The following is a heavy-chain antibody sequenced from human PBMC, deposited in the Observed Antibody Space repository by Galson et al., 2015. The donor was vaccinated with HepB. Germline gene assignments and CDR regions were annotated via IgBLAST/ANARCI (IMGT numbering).Heavy chain of an antibody. CDR1: GYTFTNYA. D-gene: IGHD3-10*01. Sequence: SVKVSCKASGYTFTNYAVNWVRQAPGQGLEWMGWITTNTRIPTYAQAFTGRFVFSLDTSVSTAYLQINSLQAEDTAVYYCARPLVRGIDGFDYWGQGTLVTVSS. CDR2: ITTNTRIP. CDR3: ARPLVRGIDGFDY. J-gene: IGHJ4*02. V-gene: IGHV7-4-1*02.